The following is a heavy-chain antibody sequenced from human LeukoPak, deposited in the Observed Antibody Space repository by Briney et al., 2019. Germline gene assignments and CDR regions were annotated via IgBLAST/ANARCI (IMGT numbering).Heavy chain of an antibody. J-gene: IGHJ6*02. CDR2: FDPEDGET. CDR3: TTCLKGAEQPVALYYYGMDV. CDR1: GYTFTEMS. V-gene: IGHV1-24*01. D-gene: IGHD2-2*01. Sequence: ASVKVSCKVSGYTFTEMSIHWVRQAPGGALEWMGGFDPEDGETVYAPKFQGRVTMTEDTSADTAYMELSSLRSEDTAVYYCTTCLKGAEQPVALYYYGMDVWRQGTTVTVSS.